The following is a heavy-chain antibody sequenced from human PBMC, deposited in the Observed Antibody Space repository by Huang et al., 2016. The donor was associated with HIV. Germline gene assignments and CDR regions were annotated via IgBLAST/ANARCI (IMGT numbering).Heavy chain of an antibody. CDR3: AKGSERSLTGPKYQYYFDY. D-gene: IGHD3-3*01. J-gene: IGHJ4*02. CDR1: IFTFSTSA. Sequence: EVQLLESGGGLVQPGGSLRLSCAASIFTFSTSAMSWVRPAPGKGLGWVSVIRGSGSSTYYADSVKGRFTISRDNSRNTLYLQMKSLRVEDTAIYYCAKGSERSLTGPKYQYYFDYWGQGTLVTVSS. V-gene: IGHV3-23*01. CDR2: IRGSGSST.